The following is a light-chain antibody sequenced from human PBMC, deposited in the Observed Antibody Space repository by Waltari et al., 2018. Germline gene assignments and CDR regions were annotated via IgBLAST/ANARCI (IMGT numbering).Light chain of an antibody. J-gene: IGLJ1*01. CDR2: EGS. Sequence: QSALTQPASVSGSPGQSIPISCTGTSSDVGGYNLFPWYQQHPGKAPKLMIYEGSKRPSGVSNRFSGSKSGNTASLTISGLQAEDEADYYCCSYAGSSTYVFGTGTKVTVL. CDR1: SSDVGGYNL. CDR3: CSYAGSSTYV. V-gene: IGLV2-23*01.